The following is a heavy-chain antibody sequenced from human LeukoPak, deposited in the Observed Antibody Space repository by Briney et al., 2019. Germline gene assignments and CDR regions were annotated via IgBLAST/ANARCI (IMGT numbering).Heavy chain of an antibody. J-gene: IGHJ6*02. CDR1: GFTFSSYA. CDR3: ARVRSSHYYYYGMDV. CDR2: VSYDGSNK. D-gene: IGHD3-3*01. Sequence: PGGSLRLSCAASGFTFSSYAMHWVRQAPGKGLEWVAVVSYDGSNKYYADSVKGRFTISRDNSKNTLYLQMNSLRAEDTAVYYCARVRSSHYYYYGMDVWGQGTTVTVSS. V-gene: IGHV3-30-3*01.